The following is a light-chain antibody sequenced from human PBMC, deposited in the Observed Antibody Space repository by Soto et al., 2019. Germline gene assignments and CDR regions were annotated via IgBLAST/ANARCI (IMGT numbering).Light chain of an antibody. V-gene: IGLV4-69*01. CDR1: SGHSNYA. J-gene: IGLJ2*01. CDR3: QTWGSGTVV. Sequence: QSVLTQSPSASASLGASVKFTCTLSSGHSNYAIAWHQQQPEKGPRYLMKVNSDGSHRKGDGIPDRFSVSSSGAERYLTISSLQSEDEADYYCQTWGSGTVVFGGGTKLTVL. CDR2: VNSDGSH.